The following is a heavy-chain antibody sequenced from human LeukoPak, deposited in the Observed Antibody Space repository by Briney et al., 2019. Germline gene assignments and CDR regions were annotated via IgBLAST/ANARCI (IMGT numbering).Heavy chain of an antibody. J-gene: IGHJ4*02. D-gene: IGHD2-8*02. CDR2: ISSSSSYI. V-gene: IGHV3-21*01. CDR3: ARDHSGGLDY. Sequence: GGSLRLSCAASGFTFSSYSMNWVRQAPGKGLEWVSSISSSSSYIYYADSVKGRFTISRDNAKNSLYLQMSSLRAEDTAVYYCARDHSGGLDYWGQGTWSPSPQ. CDR1: GFTFSSYS.